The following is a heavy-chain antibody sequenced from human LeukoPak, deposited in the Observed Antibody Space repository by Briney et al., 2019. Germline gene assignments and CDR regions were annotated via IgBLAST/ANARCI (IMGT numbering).Heavy chain of an antibody. CDR2: IYYSGST. CDR1: GGSISSGDYY. D-gene: IGHD3-10*01. Sequence: PSETLSLTCTVSGGSISSGDYYWSWIRQPPGKGLEWIGYIYYSGSTYYNPSLKSRVTISVDTSKNQFSLKLSSVTAADTAVYYCARVKSPLLGRDWFDPWGQGTLVTVSS. V-gene: IGHV4-30-4*08. CDR3: ARVKSPLLGRDWFDP. J-gene: IGHJ5*02.